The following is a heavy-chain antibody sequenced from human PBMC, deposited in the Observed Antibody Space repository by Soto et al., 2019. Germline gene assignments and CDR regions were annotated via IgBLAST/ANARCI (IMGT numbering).Heavy chain of an antibody. CDR3: ARQKWEQPRWFDP. Sequence: QLQLQESGPGLVKPSETLSLTCSLSGGAISDARFYWGWIRQSPGRGLEWIGSIYYAGTTFFNPSRHSRVTIAVGTSENQFALKLYSVTAADTALYFCARQKWEQPRWFDPWGQGTLVIVSP. CDR2: IYYAGTT. V-gene: IGHV4-39*01. CDR1: GGAISDARFY. D-gene: IGHD1-26*01. J-gene: IGHJ5*02.